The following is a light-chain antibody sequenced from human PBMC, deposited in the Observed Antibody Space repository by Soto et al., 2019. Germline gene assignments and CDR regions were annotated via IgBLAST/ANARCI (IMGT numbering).Light chain of an antibody. V-gene: IGKV3-20*01. CDR3: HQYATSPQT. J-gene: IGKJ1*01. CDR1: QSVPKNY. CDR2: GPS. Sequence: EIVLTQSPGTLSLSPGERATLSCRASQSVPKNYLAWYQHKPGQAPRLLIHGPSSRATGIPDRFSGSGSGTDFTISISRLEPEDFAVYYCHQYATSPQTFGQGTKVEIK.